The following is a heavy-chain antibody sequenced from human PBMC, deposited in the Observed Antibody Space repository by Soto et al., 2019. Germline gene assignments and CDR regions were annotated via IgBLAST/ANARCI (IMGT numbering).Heavy chain of an antibody. CDR2: ISSSSSTI. CDR1: GFTFSSYS. D-gene: IGHD6-19*01. V-gene: IGHV3-48*01. Sequence: EVQLVESGGGLVQPGGSLRLSCAASGFTFSSYSMNWVRQAPGKGLEWVSYISSSSSTIYYADSVKSRFTISRDNAKNSLYLQMNSLIAEDTAVYYCARDGGSGWWDYYYYYGMDVWGQGTTVTVSS. CDR3: ARDGGSGWWDYYYYYGMDV. J-gene: IGHJ6*01.